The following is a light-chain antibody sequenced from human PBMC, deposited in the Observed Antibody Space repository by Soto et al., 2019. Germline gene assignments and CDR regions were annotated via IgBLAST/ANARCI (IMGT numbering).Light chain of an antibody. CDR2: GAS. Sequence: EIMMTQSPATLSVSPGERATLSCRASQSVSSNLAWYQQKPGQAPRLLIYGASTRATGIPARFSGSGSGTEFTLTISSLQSEDFAVYYCQQYNNWTTGKYTFGQGTKLEIK. CDR3: QQYNNWTTGKYT. CDR1: QSVSSN. J-gene: IGKJ2*01. V-gene: IGKV3-15*01.